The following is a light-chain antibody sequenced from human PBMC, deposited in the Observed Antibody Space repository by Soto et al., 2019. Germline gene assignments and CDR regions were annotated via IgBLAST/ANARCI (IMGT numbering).Light chain of an antibody. CDR1: RSGSRY. CDR2: AAS. CDR3: QQYDNWSRT. Sequence: EIVFTQSPAALSLSPGERATLSRIARRSGSRYLAWYQQKPGQAPRLLIYAASTRATGVPARFSGSGSGTEFTLSISSLESEDFAVYYCQQYDNWSRTFGQGTKVDIK. J-gene: IGKJ1*01. V-gene: IGKV3D-15*01.